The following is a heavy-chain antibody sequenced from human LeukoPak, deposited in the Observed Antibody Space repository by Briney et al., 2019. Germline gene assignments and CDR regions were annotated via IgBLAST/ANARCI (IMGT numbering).Heavy chain of an antibody. V-gene: IGHV3-23*01. CDR3: AKDLYGGTLDW. CDR1: GFIFDNYA. CDR2: ITGSGGDT. J-gene: IGHJ4*02. Sequence: GGSLRLSCAASGFIFDNYAMSWVRQAPGKGLEWASLITGSGGDTYYADSVKGRFTISRDNSENTLFLQMHSLRAEDTAVYYCAKDLYGGTLDWWGQGTLVTVSS. D-gene: IGHD4-23*01.